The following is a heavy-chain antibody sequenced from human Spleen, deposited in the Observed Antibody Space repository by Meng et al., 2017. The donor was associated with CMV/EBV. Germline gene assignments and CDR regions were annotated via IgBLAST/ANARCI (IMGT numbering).Heavy chain of an antibody. CDR2: INPDGSDT. Sequence: GGSLRLSCAASGFIFSRYWMHWVRQAPGKGLVWVSRINPDGSDTTYADSVKGRFTISRDNSKNTLYLQMNSLRAEDTAVYYCAKCSSTSCRYFDYWGQGTLVTVSS. D-gene: IGHD2-2*01. J-gene: IGHJ4*02. V-gene: IGHV3-74*03. CDR1: GFIFSRYW. CDR3: AKCSSTSCRYFDY.